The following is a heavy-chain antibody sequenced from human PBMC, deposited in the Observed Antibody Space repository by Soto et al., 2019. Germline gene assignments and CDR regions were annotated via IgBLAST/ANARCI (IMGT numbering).Heavy chain of an antibody. V-gene: IGHV1-69*02. Sequence: SVKVSCKASGCTFSSYTISWVRQAPGQGLEWMGRIIPILGIANYAQKFQGRVTITADKSTSTAYMELSSLRSEDTAVYYCARASRGLGLDAFYIWGQGTMVTVSS. CDR3: ARASRGLGLDAFYI. D-gene: IGHD3-9*01. CDR1: GCTFSSYT. CDR2: IIPILGIA. J-gene: IGHJ3*02.